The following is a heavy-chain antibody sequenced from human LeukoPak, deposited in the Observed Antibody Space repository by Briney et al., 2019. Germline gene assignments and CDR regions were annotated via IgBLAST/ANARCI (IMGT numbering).Heavy chain of an antibody. J-gene: IGHJ4*02. CDR1: GGSISSYY. V-gene: IGHV4-59*01. D-gene: IGHD2-2*01. CDR2: IYYSGST. Sequence: SETLSLTCTVSGGSISSYYWSWIRQSPGKGLEWIGRIYYSGSTDYNPSLKNRVTISIDTSKNQFSLKLSSVTAADTAVYYCASLGYCSSITCSDYWGQGTLVTVSS. CDR3: ASLGYCSSITCSDY.